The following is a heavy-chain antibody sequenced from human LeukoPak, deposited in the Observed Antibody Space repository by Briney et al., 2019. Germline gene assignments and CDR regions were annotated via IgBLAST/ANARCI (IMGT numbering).Heavy chain of an antibody. CDR3: ARVGSEWLVNDY. J-gene: IGHJ4*02. CDR1: GFNVSGNY. D-gene: IGHD6-19*01. Sequence: PGGSLRLSCAVSGFNVSGNYMSWVRQAPGKGLEWVSVLYSGGRTYHADTVKGRFTISRDTSKNTLYLQMNNLRAEDTAVYYCARVGSEWLVNDYWGQGALVTVSS. V-gene: IGHV3-66*01. CDR2: LYSGGRT.